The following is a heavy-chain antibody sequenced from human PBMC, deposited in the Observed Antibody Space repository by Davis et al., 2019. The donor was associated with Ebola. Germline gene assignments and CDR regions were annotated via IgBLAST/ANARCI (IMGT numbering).Heavy chain of an antibody. CDR2: ISAYNGNT. D-gene: IGHD3-16*02. J-gene: IGHJ4*02. CDR3: AGDSDYDYIWGSYRYPYDY. CDR1: AYTFTSYG. Sequence: AASVQVSCKASAYTFTSYGISWVRQAPGQGLEWMGWISAYNGNTNYAQKLQGRVTMTTDTSTSTAYMELRSLRSDDTAVYYCAGDSDYDYIWGSYRYPYDYWGQGTLVTVSS. V-gene: IGHV1-18*01.